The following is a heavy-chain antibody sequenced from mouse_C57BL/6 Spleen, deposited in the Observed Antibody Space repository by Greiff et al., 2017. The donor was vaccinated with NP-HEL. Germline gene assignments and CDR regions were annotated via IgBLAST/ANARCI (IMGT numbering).Heavy chain of an antibody. CDR1: GYSFTDYN. CDR3: ARGGQLRLRTWFAD. J-gene: IGHJ3*01. Sequence: VQLQQSGPELVKPGASVKISCKASGYSFTDYNMNWVKQSNGKSLEWIGVINPNYGTTSYNQKFQGKATLTVDQSSSTAYMQLNSLTSEDSAVDYCARGGQLRLRTWFADWGQGTLVTVSA. V-gene: IGHV1-39*01. D-gene: IGHD3-2*02. CDR2: INPNYGTT.